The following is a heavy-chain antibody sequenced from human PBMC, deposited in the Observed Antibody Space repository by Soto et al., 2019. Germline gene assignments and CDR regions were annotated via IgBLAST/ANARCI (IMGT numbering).Heavy chain of an antibody. CDR1: GGSISDSHSY. V-gene: IGHV4-59*01. D-gene: IGHD6-6*01. CDR2: IYYSGST. J-gene: IGHJ5*02. Sequence: PSETLSLTCTVSGGSISDSHSYWSWIRQPPGKGLEWIGYIYYSGSTYYNPSLRSRVTISVDTSKNQFSLNLTSVTAAYTAVFYFARGLSIPGRPGSRWFDPWGQGTPVTVSS. CDR3: ARGLSIPGRPGSRWFDP.